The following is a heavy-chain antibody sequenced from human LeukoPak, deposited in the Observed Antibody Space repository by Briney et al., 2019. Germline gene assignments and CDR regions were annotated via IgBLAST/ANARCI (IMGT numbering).Heavy chain of an antibody. D-gene: IGHD6-19*01. CDR2: ISYDGSNK. J-gene: IGHJ4*02. Sequence: PGGSLRLSCAASGFTFSSYGVHWVRQAPGKGLEWVAVISYDGSNKYYADSVKGRFTISRDNSKNTLYLQMNSLRAEDTAVYYCAKDRGIAVWGQGTLVTVSS. CDR3: AKDRGIAV. CDR1: GFTFSSYG. V-gene: IGHV3-30*18.